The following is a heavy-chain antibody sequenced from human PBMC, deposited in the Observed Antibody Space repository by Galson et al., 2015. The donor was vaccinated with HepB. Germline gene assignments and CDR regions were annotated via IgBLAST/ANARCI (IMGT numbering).Heavy chain of an antibody. D-gene: IGHD3-22*01. Sequence: QSGAEVKKPGESLRISCKGSGYGFTSYWISWVRQMPGKGLEWMGRIDPSDSYTNYSPSFQGHVTISADKSISTAYLQWSSLKASDTAMYYCARNYYDSSGANPYFDYWGQGTLVTVSS. CDR1: GYGFTSYW. CDR2: IDPSDSYT. V-gene: IGHV5-10-1*01. J-gene: IGHJ4*02. CDR3: ARNYYDSSGANPYFDY.